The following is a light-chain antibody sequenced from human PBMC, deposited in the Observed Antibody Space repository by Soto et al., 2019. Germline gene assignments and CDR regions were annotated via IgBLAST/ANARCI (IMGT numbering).Light chain of an antibody. CDR1: QSIASY. J-gene: IGKJ1*01. V-gene: IGKV1-39*01. CDR3: QQTYSPLRT. CDR2: PAS. Sequence: DIQMTQSPSSLSASVGDRVTITCRASQSIASYLNWYQQKPGKAPKLLIYPASSLQSGVPSRFSGSGSGTDFTLTISSLQPEDFATYYCQQTYSPLRTFGQGTKVEIK.